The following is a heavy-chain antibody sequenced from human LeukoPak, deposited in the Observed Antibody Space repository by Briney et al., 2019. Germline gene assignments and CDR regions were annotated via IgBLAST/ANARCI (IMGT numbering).Heavy chain of an antibody. Sequence: GGSLRLSCAASGSTFSSYAMSWVRQAPGKGLEWVSAFRGRGDSTYYADSVKGRFTISRDNSKNTLFLQMNSLRAEDTALYYCAREGAVAGFDFWGQGTLVTVSS. J-gene: IGHJ4*02. CDR1: GSTFSSYA. D-gene: IGHD6-19*01. CDR2: FRGRGDST. V-gene: IGHV3-23*01. CDR3: AREGAVAGFDF.